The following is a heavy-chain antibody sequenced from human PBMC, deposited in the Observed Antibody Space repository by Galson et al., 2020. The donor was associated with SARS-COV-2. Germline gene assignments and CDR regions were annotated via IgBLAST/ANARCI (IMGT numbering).Heavy chain of an antibody. CDR2: IIPVFGTT. CDR3: AGISRFCATTRCSCFYFYGMDG. J-gene: IGHJ6*04. D-gene: IGHD2-2*01. CDR1: GGTFNSYS. V-gene: IGHV1-69*13. Sequence: SVKVSCKASGGTFNSYSISWVRQAPGQGLEWMGGIIPVFGTTNYAQKFRGRVTISADGSTSTVYMEVSSLRSEDTAMYYCAGISRFCATTRCSCFYFYGMDGWGEGTTVTVSS.